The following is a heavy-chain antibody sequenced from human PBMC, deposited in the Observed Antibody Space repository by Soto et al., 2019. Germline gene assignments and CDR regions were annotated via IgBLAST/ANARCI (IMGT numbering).Heavy chain of an antibody. Sequence: PGGSLRLSCAASGFTFSSYAMSWVRQAPGKGLEWVSAISGSGGSTYYADSVKGRFTISRDNSKNTLYLQMNSLRAEDTAVYYCAKDVPAAINYYYGMDVWGQGTTVTVS. V-gene: IGHV3-23*01. D-gene: IGHD2-2*02. CDR1: GFTFSSYA. J-gene: IGHJ6*02. CDR2: ISGSGGST. CDR3: AKDVPAAINYYYGMDV.